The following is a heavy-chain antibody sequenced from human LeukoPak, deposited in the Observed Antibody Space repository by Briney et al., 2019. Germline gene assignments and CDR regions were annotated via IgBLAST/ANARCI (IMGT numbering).Heavy chain of an antibody. Sequence: PGGSLRLSCAASGFTFSSYVMHWVRQAPGKGLEWVAFIRNDGGNKYYADSVKGRFTISRDNSKNTLYLQMNSLRAEDTAVYYCARGTSIDYDSSGYYLVPFDYWGQGTLVTVSS. CDR2: IRNDGGNK. V-gene: IGHV3-30*02. CDR1: GFTFSSYV. CDR3: ARGTSIDYDSSGYYLVPFDY. D-gene: IGHD3-22*01. J-gene: IGHJ4*02.